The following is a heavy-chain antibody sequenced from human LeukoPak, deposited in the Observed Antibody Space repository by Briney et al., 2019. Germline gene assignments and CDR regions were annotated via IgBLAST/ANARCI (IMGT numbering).Heavy chain of an antibody. CDR2: IGNSAGST. CDR3: AKVGRADDYYFDY. J-gene: IGHJ4*02. CDR1: GFTFSTSA. D-gene: IGHD3-3*01. Sequence: GGSLRLSCAASGFTFSTSAMTWVRQSPGKGLEWVSGIGNSAGSTYYADSVKGRFTISRDHSKNTLYLQMNSLRDEDTAVYYCAKVGRADDYYFDYWGQGTLVTASS. V-gene: IGHV3-23*01.